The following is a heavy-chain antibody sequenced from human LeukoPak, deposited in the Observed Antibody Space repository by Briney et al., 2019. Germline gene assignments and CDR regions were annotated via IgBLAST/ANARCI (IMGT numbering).Heavy chain of an antibody. CDR2: IWYEGSKK. CDR1: GFTLSSFG. J-gene: IGHJ6*03. Sequence: PGGSLTLSCAPSGFTLSSFGVHWVRHAPGRGLEWVASIWYEGSKKYHADSVTGRFTISRDNSKNTPYRQMNSERAEDPSVNYCAKDAAARGHYYYYMDVWGKGTTVTVSS. CDR3: AKDAAARGHYYYYMDV. D-gene: IGHD2-2*01. V-gene: IGHV3-30*02.